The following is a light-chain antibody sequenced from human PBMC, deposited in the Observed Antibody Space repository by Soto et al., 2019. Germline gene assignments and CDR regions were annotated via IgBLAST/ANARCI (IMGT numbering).Light chain of an antibody. Sequence: AIRMTQSPSSLSASTGDRVTITCRASQGISSYLAWYQQKPWKAPKLLIYAASTLQSGVPSRFSGSGSGTDFTLTISCLQSEDFATYYCQQYYSYPLFGQGTKLEIK. J-gene: IGKJ2*01. CDR2: AAS. CDR1: QGISSY. V-gene: IGKV1-8*01. CDR3: QQYYSYPL.